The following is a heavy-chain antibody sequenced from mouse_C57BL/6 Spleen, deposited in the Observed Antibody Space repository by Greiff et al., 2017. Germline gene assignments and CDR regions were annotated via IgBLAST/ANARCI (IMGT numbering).Heavy chain of an antibody. V-gene: IGHV5-16*01. CDR1: GFTFSDYY. Sequence: EVKVVESEGGLVQPGSSMKLSCTASGFTFSDYYMAWVRQVPEKGLEWVANINYDGSSTYYLDSLKSRFIISRDNAKNILYLQMSSLKSEDTATYYCARDGWLNAMDYWGQGTSVTVSS. J-gene: IGHJ4*01. CDR3: ARDGWLNAMDY. CDR2: INYDGSST. D-gene: IGHD1-1*02.